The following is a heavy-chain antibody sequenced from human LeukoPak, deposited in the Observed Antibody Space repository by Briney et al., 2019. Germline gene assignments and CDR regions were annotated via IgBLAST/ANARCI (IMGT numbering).Heavy chain of an antibody. CDR1: GFTFSSYA. V-gene: IGHV3-23*01. Sequence: GGSLRLSCAASGFTFSSYAMSWVRQAPGKGLEWASAISGSGGSTYYADSVKGRFTISRDNSKNTVHLQMDSLRAEDSAVYYCAKNAGYSYGLYYFDYWGQGTLVTVSS. D-gene: IGHD5-18*01. CDR3: AKNAGYSYGLYYFDY. J-gene: IGHJ4*02. CDR2: ISGSGGST.